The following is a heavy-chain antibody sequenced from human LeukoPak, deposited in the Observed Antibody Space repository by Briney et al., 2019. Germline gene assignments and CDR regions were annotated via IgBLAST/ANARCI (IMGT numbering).Heavy chain of an antibody. D-gene: IGHD6-13*01. Sequence: GGSLRLSCAASGFTFSNAWMSWVRQAPGKGLEWVGRIKSKTDGGTTDYAAPVKGRFTISRDDSKNTLYLQMNSLKTDDTAVYYCTTDEIAAAGPGFDPWGQGTLVTVSS. V-gene: IGHV3-15*01. CDR1: GFTFSNAW. CDR2: IKSKTDGGTT. J-gene: IGHJ5*02. CDR3: TTDEIAAAGPGFDP.